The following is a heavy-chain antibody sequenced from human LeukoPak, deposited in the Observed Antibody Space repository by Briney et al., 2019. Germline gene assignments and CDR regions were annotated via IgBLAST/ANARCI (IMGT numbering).Heavy chain of an antibody. CDR1: GYSFTSYW. J-gene: IGHJ5*02. Sequence: PGESLKFSCNASGYSFTSYWIGWVRQMRGQGREWMGIIYPGDSDTRYTPSFQGQVTISADKSISTAYLQWSSLKASDTAMYYCARVSSGSASDNWFDPWGQGTLVTVSS. V-gene: IGHV5-51*01. D-gene: IGHD6-19*01. CDR3: ARVSSGSASDNWFDP. CDR2: IYPGDSDT.